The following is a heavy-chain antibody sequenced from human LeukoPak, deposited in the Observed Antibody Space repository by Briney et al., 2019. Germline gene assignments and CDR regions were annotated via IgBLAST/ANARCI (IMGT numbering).Heavy chain of an antibody. V-gene: IGHV4-34*01. D-gene: IGHD3-10*01. CDR3: ARGPRGSGSYFKY. J-gene: IGHJ4*02. CDR1: GGSFSGYF. Sequence: SETLSLTCAVYGGSFSGYFWNWIRQPPGEGLEWIGEINHSGSTNYNASLDSRVIISVDTSKNQFSLNLTSVTAADTAVYYCARGPRGSGSYFKYWGQGTLVTVSS. CDR2: INHSGST.